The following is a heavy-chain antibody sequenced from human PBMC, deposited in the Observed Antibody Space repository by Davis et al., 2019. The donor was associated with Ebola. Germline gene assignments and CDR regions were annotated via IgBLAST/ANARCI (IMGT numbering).Heavy chain of an antibody. CDR1: GFTFSSYA. J-gene: IGHJ5*02. V-gene: IGHV3-23*01. Sequence: GGSLRLSCAASGFTFSSYAMSWVRQTPGKGLEWVSAISGSGGSTYYADSVKGRFTISRDNAKNSLYLQMNSLRDEDTAVYYCASFLVQGVIPPYNWFDPWGQGTLVTVSS. D-gene: IGHD3-10*01. CDR2: ISGSGGST. CDR3: ASFLVQGVIPPYNWFDP.